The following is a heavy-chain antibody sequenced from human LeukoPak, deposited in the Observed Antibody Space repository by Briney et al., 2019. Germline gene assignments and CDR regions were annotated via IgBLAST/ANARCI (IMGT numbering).Heavy chain of an antibody. CDR2: ISYDGSNK. Sequence: PGRSLRLSCAASGFTFSSYAMHWVRQAPGKGLEWVAVISYDGSNKYYADSVKGRFTISRDNSKNTLYLQMNSLRAEDTAVYYCARRKVVVAASDAFDIWGQGTMVTVSS. CDR3: ARRKVVVAASDAFDI. V-gene: IGHV3-30-3*01. J-gene: IGHJ3*02. CDR1: GFTFSSYA. D-gene: IGHD2-15*01.